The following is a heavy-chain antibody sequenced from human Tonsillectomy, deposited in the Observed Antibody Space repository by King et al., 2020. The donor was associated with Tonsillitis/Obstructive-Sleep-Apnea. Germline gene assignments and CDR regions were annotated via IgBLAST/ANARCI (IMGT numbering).Heavy chain of an antibody. CDR1: GGTFSNYA. J-gene: IGHJ6*03. Sequence: QLVQSGAEVRKPGSSVKVSCKASGGTFSNYAISWVRQAPGQGLEWMGGVIPMFGSANYAQKFQGRVTIAADVSTSTAYMELSSLRSEDTAVYYCARDNPEGFDYYALTPYYYYYYMDVWGKGTTVTVSS. CDR3: ARDNPEGFDYYALTPYYYYYYMDV. D-gene: IGHD3-22*01. V-gene: IGHV1-69*01. CDR2: VIPMFGSA.